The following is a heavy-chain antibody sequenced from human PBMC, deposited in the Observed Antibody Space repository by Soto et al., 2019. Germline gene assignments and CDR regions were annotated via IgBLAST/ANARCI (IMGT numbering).Heavy chain of an antibody. CDR1: GGSVSSGSYY. V-gene: IGHV4-61*01. D-gene: IGHD3-16*01. J-gene: IGHJ6*02. CDR3: ARERIYDYVWGSEDYGMDV. Sequence: QVQLQESGPGLVKPSETLSLTCTVSGGSVSSGSYYWSWIRQPPGKGLEWIGYIYYSGSTNYNPSLKSRFTISVDTSKNQFSLKLSSVTAADTAVYYCARERIYDYVWGSEDYGMDVWGQGTTVTVSS. CDR2: IYYSGST.